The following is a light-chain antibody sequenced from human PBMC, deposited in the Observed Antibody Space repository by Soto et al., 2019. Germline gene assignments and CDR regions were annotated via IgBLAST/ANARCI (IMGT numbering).Light chain of an antibody. CDR3: QSYDSSLSGYV. CDR2: GNN. Sequence: QSVLPQPPSVSGAPGQRVTISCTGSSSNIGSVYDVHWYQQLPGAAPKLLIYGNNNRPSGVPDRFFGSKSGTSASLAITGLQAEDEADYYCQSYDSSLSGYVFGTGTKVTVL. V-gene: IGLV1-40*01. J-gene: IGLJ1*01. CDR1: SSNIGSVYD.